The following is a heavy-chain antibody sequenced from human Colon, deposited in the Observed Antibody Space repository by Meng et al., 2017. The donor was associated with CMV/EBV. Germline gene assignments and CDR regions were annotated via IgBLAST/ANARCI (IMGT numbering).Heavy chain of an antibody. CDR3: ARDQFYYFDY. Sequence: GESLKISCAASGFTFSNYWMSWVRQAPGKGLEWVANIRQDESEKYYVDSVKGRFTISRDNAKNSVYLQMNSLRPEDTAVYYCARDQFYYFDYWGQGTLVTVSS. CDR2: IRQDESEK. J-gene: IGHJ4*02. D-gene: IGHD5-24*01. V-gene: IGHV3-7*01. CDR1: GFTFSNYW.